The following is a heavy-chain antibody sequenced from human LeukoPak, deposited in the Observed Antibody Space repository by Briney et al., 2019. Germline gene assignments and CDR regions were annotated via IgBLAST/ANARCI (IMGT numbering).Heavy chain of an antibody. D-gene: IGHD6-13*01. CDR2: ISSSSSYI. CDR1: GFTLSRNS. V-gene: IGHV3-21*01. J-gene: IGHJ6*03. CDR3: ARGDSSSWYVGYYYYYMDV. Sequence: GGSLRLSCAASGFTLSRNSMNWVRQAPGKGLEWVSSISSSSSYIYYADSVKGRFTISRDNAKNSLYLQMNSLRAEDTAVYYCARGDSSSWYVGYYYYYMDVWGKGTTVNVSS.